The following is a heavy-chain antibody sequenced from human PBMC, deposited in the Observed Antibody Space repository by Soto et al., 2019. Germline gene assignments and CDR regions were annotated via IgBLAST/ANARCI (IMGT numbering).Heavy chain of an antibody. Sequence: QVQLVQSGAEVKKPGASVKVSCKASGYTFTSYYMHWVRQAPGQGLEWMGIINPSGGSTSYAQKFQGRVTMTRVTSTSTVYMELSILRSEDTAVYYCARDRGGGSSWYAVFDYWGQGTLVTVSS. CDR2: INPSGGST. CDR3: ARDRGGGSSWYAVFDY. V-gene: IGHV1-46*01. CDR1: GYTFTSYY. J-gene: IGHJ4*02. D-gene: IGHD6-13*01.